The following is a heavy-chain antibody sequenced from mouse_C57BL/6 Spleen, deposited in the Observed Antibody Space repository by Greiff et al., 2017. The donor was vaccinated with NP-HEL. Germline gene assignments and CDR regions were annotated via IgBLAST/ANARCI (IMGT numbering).Heavy chain of an antibody. CDR3: ARSPYYYGSSYPDY. CDR2: IYPYNGVS. Sequence: EVQLQQSGPELVKPGASVKISCQASGYSFTGYYMHWVKQSHGNILDWIGYIYPYNGVSSYNQKFKGKATLTVEKSSSTAYMELSSLTSEDSAVYYCARSPYYYGSSYPDYWGQGTTLTVSS. J-gene: IGHJ2*01. CDR1: GYSFTGYY. V-gene: IGHV1-31*01. D-gene: IGHD1-1*01.